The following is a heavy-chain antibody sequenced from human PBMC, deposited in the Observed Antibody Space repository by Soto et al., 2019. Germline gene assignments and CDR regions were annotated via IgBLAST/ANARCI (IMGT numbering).Heavy chain of an antibody. CDR2: IIPIFGTA. CDR3: ARGLDSSSSPLSYYGMDV. D-gene: IGHD6-6*01. Sequence: SVKVSCKASGGTFSSYAISWVRQAPGQGLEWMGGIIPIFGTANYAQKFQGRVTITADESTSTAYMELSSLRSEDTAVYYCARGLDSSSSPLSYYGMDVWGQGTTVTISS. CDR1: GGTFSSYA. V-gene: IGHV1-69*13. J-gene: IGHJ6*02.